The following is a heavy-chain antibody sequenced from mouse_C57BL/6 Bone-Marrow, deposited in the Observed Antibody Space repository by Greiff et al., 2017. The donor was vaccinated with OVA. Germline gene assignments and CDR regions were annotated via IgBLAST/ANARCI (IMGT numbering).Heavy chain of an antibody. CDR2: INPGDGDT. CDR3: GRHVNIFYTSYYDN. V-gene: IGHV1-82*01. J-gene: IGHJ2*01. CDR1: GYAFSSSW. Sequence: QVQLKESGPELVKPGASVKISCKASGYAFSSSWMNWVKQRPGQGLEWIGRINPGDGDTNYNGKFKGTATLTADKSSNPAYMQLSSLTSEDSAVYFCGRHVNIFYTSYYDNWGQGTTLTVSS. D-gene: IGHD2-1*01.